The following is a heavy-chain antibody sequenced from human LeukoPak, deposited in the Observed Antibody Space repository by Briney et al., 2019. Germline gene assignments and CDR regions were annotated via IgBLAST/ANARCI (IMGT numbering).Heavy chain of an antibody. CDR3: ASGTVTTPFDY. D-gene: IGHD4-17*01. CDR1: GYTFTSYG. V-gene: IGHV1-18*01. Sequence: GASVKVSCKASGYTFTSYGISWMRQAPGQGLEWMGWVSAYNGNTNYAQKLQGRVTMTTDTSTSTAYMELRSLRSDDTAVYYCASGTVTTPFDYWGQGTLVTVSS. J-gene: IGHJ4*02. CDR2: VSAYNGNT.